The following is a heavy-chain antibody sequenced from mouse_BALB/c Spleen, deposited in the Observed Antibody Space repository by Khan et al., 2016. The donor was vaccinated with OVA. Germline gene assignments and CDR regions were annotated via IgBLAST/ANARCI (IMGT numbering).Heavy chain of an antibody. CDR3: RGGGHGSAFDY. Sequence: VRLQQSGPELVKPGASVKISCKASGYTFTDYNMDWVKQSHGKSLEWIGDITPNNGCNIYKQKLKGKATLTVDQSSSPAYMERCSLASEETTVYYCRGGGHGSAFDYWGQGTTLTVSS. D-gene: IGHD1-1*01. J-gene: IGHJ2*01. CDR1: GYTFTDYN. CDR2: ITPNNGCN. V-gene: IGHV1-18*01.